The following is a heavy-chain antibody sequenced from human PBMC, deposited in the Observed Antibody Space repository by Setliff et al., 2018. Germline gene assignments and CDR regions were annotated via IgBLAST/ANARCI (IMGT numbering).Heavy chain of an antibody. V-gene: IGHV1-18*01. D-gene: IGHD2-15*01. CDR3: AISTLSICSGGTCPNVFDV. CDR2: ISSYNDIT. Sequence: RASVKVSCEASGYILNSYGISWVRQAPGQGLEWMGWISSYNDITNYAQRFQGRVTLTTDMSTSAAYMELRSLGSDDTAVYYCAISTLSICSGGTCPNVFDVWGQGTMVTVSS. J-gene: IGHJ3*01. CDR1: GYILNSYG.